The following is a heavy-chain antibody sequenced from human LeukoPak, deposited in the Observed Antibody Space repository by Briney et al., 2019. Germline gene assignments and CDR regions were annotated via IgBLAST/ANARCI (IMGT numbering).Heavy chain of an antibody. CDR3: SRRPRDRGTYDGPYGPSGLDY. CDR1: GGSISSYY. V-gene: IGHV4-59*12. Sequence: SETLSLTCTVSGGSISSYYWSWIRQPPGKGLEWIGYIYYSGSTNYNPSLKSRVTISVDTSKNQFSLKLSSLSAADTGVFYCSRRPRDRGTYDGPYGPSGLDYWGQGTLVTVSS. CDR2: IYYSGST. J-gene: IGHJ4*02. D-gene: IGHD5-12*01.